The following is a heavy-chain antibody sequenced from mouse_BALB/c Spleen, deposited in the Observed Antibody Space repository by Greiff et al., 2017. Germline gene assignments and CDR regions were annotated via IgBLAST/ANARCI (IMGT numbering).Heavy chain of an antibody. CDR2: IRNKANGYTT. Sequence: EVKLMESGGGLVQPGGSLRLSCATSGFTFTDYYMSWVRQPPGKALEWLGFIRNKANGYTTEYSASVKGRFTISRDNSQSILYLQMNTLRAEDSATYYCAREDYRYFDYWGQGTTLTVSS. J-gene: IGHJ2*01. D-gene: IGHD2-14*01. CDR3: AREDYRYFDY. CDR1: GFTFTDYY. V-gene: IGHV7-3*02.